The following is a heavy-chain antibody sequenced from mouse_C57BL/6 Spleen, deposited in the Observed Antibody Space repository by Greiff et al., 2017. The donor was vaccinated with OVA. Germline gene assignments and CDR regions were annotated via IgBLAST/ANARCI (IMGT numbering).Heavy chain of an antibody. Sequence: VQLKQSGPELVKPGASVKMSCKASGYTFTDYNMHWVKQSHGKSLEWIGYINPNNGGTSYNQKFKGKATLTVNKSSSTAYMELRSLTSEDSAVYYCARGGYGDGLGYAMDYWGQGTSVTVSS. CDR3: ARGGYGDGLGYAMDY. J-gene: IGHJ4*01. V-gene: IGHV1-22*01. CDR1: GYTFTDYN. CDR2: INPNNGGT. D-gene: IGHD1-2*01.